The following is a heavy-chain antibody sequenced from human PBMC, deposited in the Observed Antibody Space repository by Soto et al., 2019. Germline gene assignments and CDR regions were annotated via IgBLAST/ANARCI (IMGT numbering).Heavy chain of an antibody. Sequence: GGSLRLSCAASGFTFSSYAMSWVRQAPGKGLEWVSAISGSGGSTYYADSVKGRFTISRDNSKNTLYLQMNSLRAEDTAVYYCAKGVTIFGVVSYFDYWRQGTLGTVSS. J-gene: IGHJ4*02. CDR3: AKGVTIFGVVSYFDY. CDR2: ISGSGGST. V-gene: IGHV3-23*01. CDR1: GFTFSSYA. D-gene: IGHD3-3*01.